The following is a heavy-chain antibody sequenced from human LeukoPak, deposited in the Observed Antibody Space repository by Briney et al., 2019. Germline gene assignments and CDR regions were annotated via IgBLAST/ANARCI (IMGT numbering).Heavy chain of an antibody. V-gene: IGHV3-23*01. J-gene: IGHJ4*02. CDR2: ISGSGGST. Sequence: PPGGSLRLSCAASGFTFSSYAMSWVRQAPGKGLEWVSAISGSGGSTYYADSVKGRFTISRDNSKDTLYLQMNSRRAEDTAVYYCAKDRYSYGYYDYWGQGTLVSVSS. CDR3: AKDRYSYGYYDY. CDR1: GFTFSSYA. D-gene: IGHD5-18*01.